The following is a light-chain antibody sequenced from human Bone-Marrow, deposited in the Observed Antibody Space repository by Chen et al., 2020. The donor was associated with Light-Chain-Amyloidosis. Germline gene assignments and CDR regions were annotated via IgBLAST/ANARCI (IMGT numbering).Light chain of an antibody. J-gene: IGLJ1*01. CDR2: DVN. V-gene: IGLV2-11*01. CDR3: CSYAGSSPYV. CDR1: SSDVGGYES. Sequence: QAALTPPRPVARSPGQAVTISCTGTSSDVGGYESVSWYQQHPGKAPKFLIYDVNKRPSGVPDRFSGSKSGNSASLTISGLQTEDEADYFCCSYAGSSPYVFGTGTTVTVL.